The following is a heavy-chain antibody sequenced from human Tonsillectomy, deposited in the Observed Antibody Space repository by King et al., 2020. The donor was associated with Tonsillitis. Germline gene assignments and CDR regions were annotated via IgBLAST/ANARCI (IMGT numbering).Heavy chain of an antibody. V-gene: IGHV3-23*04. CDR2: ISGSGGST. D-gene: IGHD3-10*01. J-gene: IGHJ6*02. Sequence: VQLVESGGGLVQPGGSLRLSCAASGFTFSSYSMSWVRQAPGKGLEWVSAISGSGGSTYYAESVKGRFTISSDNSKNMLYLQMNSLIADDTAVYYCAKGSGVDVWGQGTTVTVSS. CDR3: AKGSGVDV. CDR1: GFTFSSYS.